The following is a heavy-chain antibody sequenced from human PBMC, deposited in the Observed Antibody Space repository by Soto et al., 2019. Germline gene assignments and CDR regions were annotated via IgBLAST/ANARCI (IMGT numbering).Heavy chain of an antibody. J-gene: IGHJ4*02. CDR3: ASGHDAYKVRY. V-gene: IGHV4-31*03. D-gene: IGHD1-1*01. Sequence: QVQLQESGPGLVKPSQTLSLTCTVSGGSISSGGTGSYWTWIRQLPGKGLEWIGYIYYTGNPYYTPSLKSRPTISIDTSENQFSLKLTFVTAADTAVYFCASGHDAYKVRYWGQGTLVTVSS. CDR2: IYYTGNP. CDR1: GGSISSGGTGSY.